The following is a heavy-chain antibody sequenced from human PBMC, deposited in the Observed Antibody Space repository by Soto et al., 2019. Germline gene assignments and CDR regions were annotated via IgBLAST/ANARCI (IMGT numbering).Heavy chain of an antibody. CDR1: GFTFSSYG. Sequence: PGGSIRLSCAASGFTFSSYGMHWVRQAPGKGLEWVAVISYDGSNKYYADSVKGRFTISRDNSKNTLYLQMNSLRAEDTAVYYCAKTGEWLLKKDYYDSSGYPDYWGQGTLVTVSS. D-gene: IGHD3-22*01. J-gene: IGHJ4*02. V-gene: IGHV3-30*18. CDR3: AKTGEWLLKKDYYDSSGYPDY. CDR2: ISYDGSNK.